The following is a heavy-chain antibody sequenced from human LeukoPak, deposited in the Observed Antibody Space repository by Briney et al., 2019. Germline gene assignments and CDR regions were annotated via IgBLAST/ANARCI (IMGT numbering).Heavy chain of an antibody. CDR1: GLIFSKYW. V-gene: IGHV3-7*01. Sequence: SGGSLRLSCAASGLIFSKYWMTWVRQAPGKGLEWVASIKPDGSEKYYLDSVKGRFTISRDNARDSLYLQMNSLRDDDTSVYFCARDASALYWGRGTLVTVSS. CDR2: IKPDGSEK. J-gene: IGHJ4*02. CDR3: ARDASALY. D-gene: IGHD6-19*01.